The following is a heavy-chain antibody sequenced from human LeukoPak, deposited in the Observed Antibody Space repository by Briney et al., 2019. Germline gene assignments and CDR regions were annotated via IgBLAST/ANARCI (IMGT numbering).Heavy chain of an antibody. V-gene: IGHV3-7*04. CDR1: GFTFSNYW. CDR3: ARYDGYDLRY. J-gene: IGHJ4*02. D-gene: IGHD5-12*01. Sequence: GGSLRLSCAASGFTFSNYWMSWVRQAPGKGLEWVAKINEGGSDKHYVDSVKGRFTISRDNAKNSLYLEMNGLRAEDTAVYYCARYDGYDLRYWGQGTLVTVSS. CDR2: INEGGSDK.